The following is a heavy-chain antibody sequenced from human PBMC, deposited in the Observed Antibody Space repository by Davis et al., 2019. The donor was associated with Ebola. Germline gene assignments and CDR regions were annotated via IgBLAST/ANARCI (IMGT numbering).Heavy chain of an antibody. Sequence: SETLSLPCPLSGGSIRSYYWSWLRQPPGKGLEWIGYIYYSGSTNYNPSLKSRVTISVDTSKNQFSLKLSSVTAADTAVYYCARGRIRVPPGMDVWGQGTTVTVSS. V-gene: IGHV4-59*12. J-gene: IGHJ6*02. CDR1: GGSIRSYY. CDR2: IYYSGST. CDR3: ARGRIRVPPGMDV.